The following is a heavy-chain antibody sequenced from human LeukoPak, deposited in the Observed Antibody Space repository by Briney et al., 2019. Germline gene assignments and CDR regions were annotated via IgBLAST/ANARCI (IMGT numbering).Heavy chain of an antibody. CDR3: TRQIAVAGKAGFDY. J-gene: IGHJ4*01. CDR1: VDSISNCY. CDR2: NSTSGRT. Sequence: SEALSLTCVVSVDSISNCYGRCRRHAPERGLWCVGYNSTSGRTTYNTSLQSRVSLSPDTSKNRFYFILKFTTSEDTAVFYFTRQIAVAGKAGFDYCGQGSLLTVSS. D-gene: IGHD6-19*01. V-gene: IGHV4-4*08.